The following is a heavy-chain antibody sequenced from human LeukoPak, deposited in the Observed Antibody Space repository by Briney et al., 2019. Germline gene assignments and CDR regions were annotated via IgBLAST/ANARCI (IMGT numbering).Heavy chain of an antibody. V-gene: IGHV1-2*02. CDR2: INPNSGGT. CDR3: ATARDRNSVYSSLDY. Sequence: GASVKVSCKASGYTFTGYYMHWVRQAPGQGLEWMGWINPNSGGTNYAQKFQGRVTMTRDTSIRTAYMELSSLRSDDTAVYYCATARDRNSVYSSLDYWGQGTLVTVSS. J-gene: IGHJ4*02. D-gene: IGHD5/OR15-5a*01. CDR1: GYTFTGYY.